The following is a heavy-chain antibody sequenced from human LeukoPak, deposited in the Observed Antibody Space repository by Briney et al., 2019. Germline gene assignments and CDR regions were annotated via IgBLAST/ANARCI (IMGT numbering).Heavy chain of an antibody. CDR2: IYTSGST. D-gene: IGHD2-8*01. J-gene: IGHJ4*02. Sequence: KSSETLSLTCTVSGASISSYYWSWIRQPAGKGLEWIGRIYTSGSTNYNPSLKSRVTMSVDTSKSQFSLKLSSVTAADTAVYYCASFGVFQYLDYWGQGTLVTVSS. CDR3: ASFGVFQYLDY. V-gene: IGHV4-4*07. CDR1: GASISSYY.